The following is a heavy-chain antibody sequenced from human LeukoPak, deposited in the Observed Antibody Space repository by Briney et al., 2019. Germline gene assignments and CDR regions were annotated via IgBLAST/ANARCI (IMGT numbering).Heavy chain of an antibody. V-gene: IGHV1-2*02. CDR1: GYTFTDYY. CDR3: ARGGLRSGLSS. D-gene: IGHD3-3*01. CDR2: INPNSGTT. Sequence: ASVKVSCKASGYTFTDYYVGWVRQAPGQGLEWMGWINPNSGTTNYGQKFQGRVTMTRDTSISAAYMELSELTSDDTAVYYCARGGLRSGLSSWGLGTQVTVSS. J-gene: IGHJ4*02.